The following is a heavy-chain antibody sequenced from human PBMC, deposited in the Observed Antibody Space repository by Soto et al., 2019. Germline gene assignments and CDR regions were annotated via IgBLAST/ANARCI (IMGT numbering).Heavy chain of an antibody. Sequence: PGGSLRLSCAASGFTFSDYYMSWIRQAPGKGLEWVSFISSSGSTKYYADSVKGRFTISRDNAKNTLYLQMNSLRAEDTAVYYCARGSDAYGDCDYWGQGTLVTVPS. D-gene: IGHD4-17*01. J-gene: IGHJ4*02. V-gene: IGHV3-11*04. CDR2: ISSSGSTK. CDR1: GFTFSDYY. CDR3: ARGSDAYGDCDY.